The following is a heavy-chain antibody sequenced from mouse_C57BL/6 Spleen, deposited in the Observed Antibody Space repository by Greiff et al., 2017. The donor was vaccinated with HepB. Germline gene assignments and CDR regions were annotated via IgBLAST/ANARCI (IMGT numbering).Heavy chain of an antibody. V-gene: IGHV1-54*01. Sequence: ESGAELVRPGTSVKVSCKASGYAFTNYLIEWVKQRPGQGLEWIGVINPGSGGTNYNEKFKGKATLTADKSSSTAYMQLSSLTSEDSAVYFCARHDNSYYSNYFDYWGQGTTLTVSS. D-gene: IGHD2-5*01. J-gene: IGHJ2*01. CDR2: INPGSGGT. CDR1: GYAFTNYL. CDR3: ARHDNSYYSNYFDY.